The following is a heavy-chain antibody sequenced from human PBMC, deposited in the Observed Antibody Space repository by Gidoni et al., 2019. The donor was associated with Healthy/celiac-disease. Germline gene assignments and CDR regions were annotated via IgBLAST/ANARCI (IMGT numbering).Heavy chain of an antibody. V-gene: IGHV4-39*01. CDR1: GGSISSSSYY. CDR3: ARRAEINGFDP. J-gene: IGHJ5*02. Sequence: QLQLQESGPGLVKPSETLSLPCTVSGGSISSSSYYWGWIRQPPGKGLEWIGSIYYSGSTYYNPSLKSRVTISVDTSKNQFSLKLSSVTAADTAVYYCARRAEINGFDPWGQGTLVTVSS. CDR2: IYYSGST. D-gene: IGHD2-8*01.